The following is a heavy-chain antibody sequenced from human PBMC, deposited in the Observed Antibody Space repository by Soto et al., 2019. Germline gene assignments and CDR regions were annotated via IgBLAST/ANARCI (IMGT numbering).Heavy chain of an antibody. CDR1: GFTFSRVS. CDR2: ISSGSSDT. J-gene: IGHJ4*02. Sequence: GSLRLSCEASGFTFSRVSVNWVRQVPGKGLGWVASISSGSSDTWYADSVKGRFIISRDNAQNSLFLQMNTLRPEDTAMYYCARVAYWGPGTQVNVSS. CDR3: ARVAY. V-gene: IGHV3-21*01.